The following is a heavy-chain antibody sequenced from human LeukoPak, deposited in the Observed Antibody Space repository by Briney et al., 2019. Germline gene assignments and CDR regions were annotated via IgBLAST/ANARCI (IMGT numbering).Heavy chain of an antibody. V-gene: IGHV4-34*01. Sequence: KSSETLSLTCAVYGGSFSGYYWSWIRQPPGKGLEWIGEINHSGSTNYSPSLKSRVTISVDTSKNQFSLKLSSVTAADTAVYYCASRIAARPPFDYWGQGTLVTVSS. D-gene: IGHD6-6*01. CDR1: GGSFSGYY. CDR3: ASRIAARPPFDY. J-gene: IGHJ4*02. CDR2: INHSGST.